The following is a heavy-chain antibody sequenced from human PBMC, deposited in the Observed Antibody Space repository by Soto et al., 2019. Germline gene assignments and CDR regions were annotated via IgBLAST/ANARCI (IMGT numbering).Heavy chain of an antibody. D-gene: IGHD2-15*01. CDR3: ARRDILYYMDV. J-gene: IGHJ6*03. V-gene: IGHV4-34*01. Sequence: SETLSLTCAVYGGSFSGYYWSWIRQPPGKGLEWIGEINHSGSTNYNPSLKSRVTISVDTSKNQFSLKLSSVTAADTAVYYCARRDILYYMDVWGKGTTVTVSS. CDR1: GGSFSGYY. CDR2: INHSGST.